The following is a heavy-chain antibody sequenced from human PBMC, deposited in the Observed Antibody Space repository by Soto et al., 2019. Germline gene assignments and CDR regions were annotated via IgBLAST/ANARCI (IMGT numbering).Heavy chain of an antibody. V-gene: IGHV4-59*01. J-gene: IGHJ4*02. CDR3: ARDFVENGYDLGRSRY. D-gene: IGHD5-12*01. CDR1: GGSINTYY. Sequence: LSETLSLTCTVSGGSINTYYWNWTRQPPGKGLEWIGFVHHSGSTNYNPSLKSRVTMSVDTSKNQISLKLRSVTAADTAIYFCARDFVENGYDLGRSRYWGRGALVPVSS. CDR2: VHHSGST.